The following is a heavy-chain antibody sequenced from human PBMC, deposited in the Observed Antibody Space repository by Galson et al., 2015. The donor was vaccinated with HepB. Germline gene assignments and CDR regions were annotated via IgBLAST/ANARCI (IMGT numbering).Heavy chain of an antibody. CDR1: GYSFTSFG. V-gene: IGHV1-18*01. J-gene: IGHJ4*03. CDR2: ISPYNGQT. Sequence: SVKVSCKASGYSFTSFGVSWVRQAPGQGLEWMGWISPYNGQTNSAQKFQGRITMTTDTSTDTAHMELRSLKSDDTAVYYCARDHWEHVDYWGQGTLVVVSS. D-gene: IGHD1-26*01. CDR3: ARDHWEHVDY.